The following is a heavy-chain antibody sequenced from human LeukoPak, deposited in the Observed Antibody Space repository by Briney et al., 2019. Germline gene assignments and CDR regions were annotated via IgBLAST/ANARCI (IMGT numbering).Heavy chain of an antibody. CDR3: ATSYCSGGSCYSNWFDP. V-gene: IGHV4-4*02. J-gene: IGHJ5*02. Sequence: SETLSLTCAVSGGSISSSNWWSWVRQPPGKGLEWIGEIYHSGSTNYNPSLKSRVTISVDKSKNQFSLKLSSVTAADTAVYYCATSYCSGGSCYSNWFDPWGQGTLVTVSS. CDR1: GGSISSSNW. CDR2: IYHSGST. D-gene: IGHD2-15*01.